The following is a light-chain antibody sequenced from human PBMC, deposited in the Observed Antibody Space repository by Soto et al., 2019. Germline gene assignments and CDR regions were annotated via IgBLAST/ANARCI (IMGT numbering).Light chain of an antibody. V-gene: IGKV1-17*01. Sequence: DIQMTQAPSSLSASVGDRVTITCQASQGSRNDLGWYQQKPGKAPKCLIYAASSLHRGGPSMFSGSGSGTEFTLTSSSLQPEDFATYSCLQHNSYTRTFGQGTNVEIK. CDR3: LQHNSYTRT. CDR1: QGSRND. J-gene: IGKJ1*01. CDR2: AAS.